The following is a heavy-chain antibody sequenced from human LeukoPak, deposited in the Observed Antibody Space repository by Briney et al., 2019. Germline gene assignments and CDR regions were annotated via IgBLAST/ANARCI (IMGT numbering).Heavy chain of an antibody. CDR3: ARDLSNVPGQY. D-gene: IGHD3-10*02. V-gene: IGHV3-30-3*01. CDR1: GFTFSSYA. CDR2: TSYDGSIK. J-gene: IGHJ4*02. Sequence: GRSLRLSCAASGFTFSSYAMHWVRQAPGKGLEWVAVTSYDGSIKYYADSVKGRFTISTDISKSTLSLQMNSLRPEDTALYYCARDLSNVPGQYWGQGTLVTVSS.